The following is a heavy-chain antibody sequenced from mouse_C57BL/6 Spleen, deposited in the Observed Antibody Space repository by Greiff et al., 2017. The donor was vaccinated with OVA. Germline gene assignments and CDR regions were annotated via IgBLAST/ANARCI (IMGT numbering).Heavy chain of an antibody. J-gene: IGHJ4*01. Sequence: EVKLMESGGGLVQPGGSLKLSCAASGFTFSDYYMYWVRQTPEKRLEWVAYISNGGGSTYYPDTVKGRFTISRDNAKNTLYLQMSRLKSEDTAMYYCARPYYYAMDYWGQGTSVTVSS. V-gene: IGHV5-12*01. CDR3: ARPYYYAMDY. CDR1: GFTFSDYY. CDR2: ISNGGGST.